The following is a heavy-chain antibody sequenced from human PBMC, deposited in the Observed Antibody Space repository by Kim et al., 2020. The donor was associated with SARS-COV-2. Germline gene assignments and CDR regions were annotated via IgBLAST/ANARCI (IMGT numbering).Heavy chain of an antibody. Sequence: GGSLRLSCAASGFTFNNFAMSWVRQAPGKGLEWVSSISGSGGRTYYADSVTGRFTISRDKSKNTLYLQMNSLRADDTAVYYCAKDYMVDTAMVVYYYGL. V-gene: IGHV3-23*01. CDR2: ISGSGGRT. CDR3: AKDYMVDTAMVVYYYGL. CDR1: GFTFNNFA. D-gene: IGHD5-18*01. J-gene: IGHJ6*01.